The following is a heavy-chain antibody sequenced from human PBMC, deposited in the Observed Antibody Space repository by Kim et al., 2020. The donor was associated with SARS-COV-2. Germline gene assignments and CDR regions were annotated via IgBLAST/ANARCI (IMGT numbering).Heavy chain of an antibody. CDR3: ARVVVVPAAPAGWFDP. Sequence: PSLQCRGHISVDTSKNQFSLKLISVTAADTAVYYCARVVVVPAAPAGWFDPWGQGTLVTVSS. J-gene: IGHJ5*02. D-gene: IGHD2-2*01. V-gene: IGHV4-59*01.